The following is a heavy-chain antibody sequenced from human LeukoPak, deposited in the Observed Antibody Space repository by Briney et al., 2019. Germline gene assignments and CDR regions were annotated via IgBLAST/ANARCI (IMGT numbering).Heavy chain of an antibody. J-gene: IGHJ6*02. CDR3: AKERISNTRYYNYGMDV. D-gene: IGHD4-11*01. Sequence: GGSLRLSCAASGFTFSSYAMNWVRQAPGKGLEWVSGISGSGVYTYDADFVKGRFTISRDNSKNTLYLQMNSLGAEDTAVYYCAKERISNTRYYNYGMDVWGQGTSVTVSS. CDR2: ISGSGVYT. CDR1: GFTFSSYA. V-gene: IGHV3-23*01.